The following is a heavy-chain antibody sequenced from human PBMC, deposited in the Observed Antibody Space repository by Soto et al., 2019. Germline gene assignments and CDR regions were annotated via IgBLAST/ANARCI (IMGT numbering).Heavy chain of an antibody. J-gene: IGHJ6*04. V-gene: IGHV1-18*01. CDR1: GYTFTSYG. Sequence: ASVKVSCKASGYTFTSYGISWVRQAPGQGLEWMGWISAYNGNTNYAQKLQGRVTMTTDTSTSTAYMELRSLRSDDTAVYYCARYAYCGGDCEEGIYYYYGMDVGGKGTRVTVSS. CDR2: ISAYNGNT. D-gene: IGHD2-21*02. CDR3: ARYAYCGGDCEEGIYYYYGMDV.